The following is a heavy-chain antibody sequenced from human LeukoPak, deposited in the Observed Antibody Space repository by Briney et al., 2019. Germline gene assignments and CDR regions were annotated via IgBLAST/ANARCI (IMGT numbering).Heavy chain of an antibody. CDR2: INSDGSGT. CDR1: GFTFSSYW. D-gene: IGHD4-23*01. Sequence: GGSLRLSXAASGFTFSSYWMHWVRQAPGKGLVWVSRINSDGSGTIYADSVRGRFTISRDNAKNTLYLQVNSLRAEDTAVYYCARTEGTVAYDSWGQGNLVTVSS. J-gene: IGHJ5*01. CDR3: ARTEGTVAYDS. V-gene: IGHV3-74*01.